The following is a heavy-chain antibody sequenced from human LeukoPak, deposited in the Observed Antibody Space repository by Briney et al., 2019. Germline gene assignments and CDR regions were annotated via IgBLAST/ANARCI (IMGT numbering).Heavy chain of an antibody. CDR1: GGSISSGGYS. Sequence: SETLSLTCAVSGGSISSGGYSWSWIRQPPAKGLVWIGYIYHSGSTYYHPSLKSRVTISVDRSKNQFSLKLSSVTAADTAVYYCARGALWFGELPSPFDYWGQGTLVTVSS. CDR3: ARGALWFGELPSPFDY. V-gene: IGHV4-30-2*01. J-gene: IGHJ4*02. CDR2: IYHSGST. D-gene: IGHD3-10*01.